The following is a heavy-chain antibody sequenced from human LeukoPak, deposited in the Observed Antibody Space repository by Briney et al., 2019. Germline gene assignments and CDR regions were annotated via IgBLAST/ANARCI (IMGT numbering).Heavy chain of an antibody. V-gene: IGHV3-23*01. J-gene: IGHJ6*02. D-gene: IGHD1-26*01. Sequence: GGSLRLSCAASGFTFSSYAMSWVRQAPGKGLEWVSAISGSGGSTYYADSVKGRFTISRDNSKNTLYLQMNSLRAEGTAVYYCASGRAYYYYYGMDVWGQGTTVTVSS. CDR2: ISGSGGST. CDR1: GFTFSSYA. CDR3: ASGRAYYYYYGMDV.